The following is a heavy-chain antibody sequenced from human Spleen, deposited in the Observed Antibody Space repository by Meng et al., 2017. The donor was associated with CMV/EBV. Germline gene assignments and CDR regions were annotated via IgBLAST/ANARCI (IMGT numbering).Heavy chain of an antibody. CDR1: GASISSSNYH. CDR3: ARGQQQLVLTPYNWFDS. J-gene: IGHJ5*01. D-gene: IGHD6-13*01. Sequence: GSLRLSCTVSGASISSSNYHWGWIRQPPGKGLEWIGSVFYSGTTYDNPSVKSRVTISIDTSNNQFSLNLNSVTAADTAVYFCARGQQQLVLTPYNWFDSWGQGILVTVSS. V-gene: IGHV4-39*07. CDR2: VFYSGTT.